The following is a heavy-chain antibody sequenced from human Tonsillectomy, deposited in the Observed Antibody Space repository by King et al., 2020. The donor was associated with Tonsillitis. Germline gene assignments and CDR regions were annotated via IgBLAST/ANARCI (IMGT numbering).Heavy chain of an antibody. J-gene: IGHJ4*02. Sequence: QVQLVESGGGVVQPGRSLRLSCAASGFTFSTYGLHWVRQTPGKGLEWVALIWFDGSNQYYADSVNGRFTISRDNSKNTLYLQMNSRRAEDTAVYYWARDRFYNSGSHQDFFDHWGQGTLVTVSS. V-gene: IGHV3-33*08. D-gene: IGHD3-10*01. CDR2: IWFDGSNQ. CDR1: GFTFSTYG. CDR3: ARDRFYNSGSHQDFFDH.